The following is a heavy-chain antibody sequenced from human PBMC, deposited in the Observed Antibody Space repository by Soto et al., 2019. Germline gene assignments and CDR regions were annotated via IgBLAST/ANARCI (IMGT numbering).Heavy chain of an antibody. V-gene: IGHV1-18*04. CDR2: ISAYNGNT. CDR1: GYTFTSYG. CDR3: ARVPTQLWLPSYFDY. J-gene: IGHJ4*02. Sequence: GASVKVSCKASGYTFTSYGISWVRQAPGQGLEWMGWISAYNGNTNYAQKLQGRVTMTTDTSTSTAYMELMSLRSDDTAVYYCARVPTQLWLPSYFDYWGQGTLVTVSS. D-gene: IGHD5-18*01.